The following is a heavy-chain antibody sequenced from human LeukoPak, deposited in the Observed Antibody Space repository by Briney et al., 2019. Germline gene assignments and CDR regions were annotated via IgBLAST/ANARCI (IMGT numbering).Heavy chain of an antibody. J-gene: IGHJ4*02. V-gene: IGHV3-7*01. CDR3: ARDSPNTVTTLQYFDY. CDR2: IKQDGSEK. Sequence: GGSLRLYCAASGFTFSSYWMSWVRQAPGKGLEWVANIKQDGSEKYYVDSVKGRFTISRDNAKNSLYLQMNSLRAEDTAVYYCARDSPNTVTTLQYFDYGGQGTLVTVSS. CDR1: GFTFSSYW. D-gene: IGHD4-17*01.